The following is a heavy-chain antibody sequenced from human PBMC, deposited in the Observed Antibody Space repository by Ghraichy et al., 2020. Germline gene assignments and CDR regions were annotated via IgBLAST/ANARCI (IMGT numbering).Heavy chain of an antibody. Sequence: SETLSLTCAVSGYSISSGYYWGWIRQPPGKGLEWIGSIYHSGSTYYNPSLKSRVTISVDTSKNQFSLKLSSVTAADTAVYYCARAWVGAFGDYWGQGTLVTVSS. V-gene: IGHV4-38-2*01. CDR2: IYHSGST. D-gene: IGHD1-26*01. J-gene: IGHJ4*02. CDR1: GYSISSGYY. CDR3: ARAWVGAFGDY.